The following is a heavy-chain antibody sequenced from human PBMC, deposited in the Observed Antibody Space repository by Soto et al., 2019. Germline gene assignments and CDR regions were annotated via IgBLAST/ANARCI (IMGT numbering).Heavy chain of an antibody. CDR2: INAGNGNT. J-gene: IGHJ5*02. CDR3: ARGQSIDFWSGYPPHNWFDP. Sequence: ASVKVSCKASGYTFTSYAMHWVRQAPGQRLEWMGWINAGNGNTKYSQKFQGRVTITRDTSASTAHMELSSLRSEDTAVYYCARGQSIDFWSGYPPHNWFDPWGQGTLVTVSS. V-gene: IGHV1-3*01. CDR1: GYTFTSYA. D-gene: IGHD3-3*01.